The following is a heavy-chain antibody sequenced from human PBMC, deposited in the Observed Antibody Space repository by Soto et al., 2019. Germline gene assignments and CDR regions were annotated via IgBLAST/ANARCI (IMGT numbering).Heavy chain of an antibody. Sequence: QVQLVQSGAEVKKPGSSVKVSCKASGGTFSSYTISWVRQAPGQGLEWMGRIIPILGIANYAQKFQGRVTITADKSTRTAYMALRSLRSEDTAVYYCARDRGFGEIRTLHFDYWGQGTLVTVSS. CDR1: GGTFSSYT. CDR2: IIPILGIA. J-gene: IGHJ4*02. V-gene: IGHV1-69*08. D-gene: IGHD3-10*01. CDR3: ARDRGFGEIRTLHFDY.